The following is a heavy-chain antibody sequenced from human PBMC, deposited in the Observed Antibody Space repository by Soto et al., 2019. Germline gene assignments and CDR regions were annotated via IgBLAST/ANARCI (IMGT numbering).Heavy chain of an antibody. CDR3: ARAVAVAADFDY. CDR2: INAGNGNT. J-gene: IGHJ4*02. CDR1: GYTFTSYA. D-gene: IGHD6-19*01. V-gene: IGHV1-3*05. Sequence: QVQLVQSGAEEKKPGASVKVSCKASGYTFTSYAMHWVRQAPGQRLEWMGWINAGNGNTQYSQKFKGRITITRDTSASTAYMELSSLRSEDTAVDYCARAVAVAADFDYWGQGTLVTVSS.